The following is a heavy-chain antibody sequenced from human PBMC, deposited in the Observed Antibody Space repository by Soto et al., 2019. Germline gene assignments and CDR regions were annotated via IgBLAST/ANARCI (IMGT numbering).Heavy chain of an antibody. CDR1: GFSLSTSGVG. V-gene: IGHV2-5*01. CDR2: IYWNDDK. J-gene: IGHJ1*01. D-gene: IGHD3-3*01. Sequence: QITLKESGPTLVKPTQTLTLTCTFSGFSLSTSGVGVGWIRQPPGKALEWLALIYWNDDKRYSPSLKSRLTITKDTSKNQVVLTMTNMDPVDTATYYCAHFLPNFDFWSDYYFAEYFHHWGQGTLVTVSS. CDR3: AHFLPNFDFWSDYYFAEYFHH.